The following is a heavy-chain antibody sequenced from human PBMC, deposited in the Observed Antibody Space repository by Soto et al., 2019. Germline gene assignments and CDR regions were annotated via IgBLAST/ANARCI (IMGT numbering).Heavy chain of an antibody. Sequence: QVQLQESGPGLLKPSETLSLTCTVSGGSVTTYSWGWSRQPPGKELEWVGYISYSGSTNYNPSLKSRVTISRVTSKNQFSLNLVSVTAADTAVYYCARASYYSYMDVWGKATTVTVSS. J-gene: IGHJ6*03. CDR1: GGSVTTYS. CDR3: ARASYYSYMDV. CDR2: ISYSGST. V-gene: IGHV4-59*02.